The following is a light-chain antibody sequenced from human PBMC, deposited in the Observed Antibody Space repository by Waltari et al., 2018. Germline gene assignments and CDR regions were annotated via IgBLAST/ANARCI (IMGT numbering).Light chain of an antibody. V-gene: IGKV4-1*01. CDR2: WAS. CDR3: QQYYSFPVT. Sequence: VLYSSNNKNNLAWYKQKPGQPPKLLIYWASTRESGVPDRFSGSGSGTDFTLTISRLQAEDVAVYYCQQYYSFPVTFGGGTKVEIK. CDR1: VLYSSNNKNN. J-gene: IGKJ4*01.